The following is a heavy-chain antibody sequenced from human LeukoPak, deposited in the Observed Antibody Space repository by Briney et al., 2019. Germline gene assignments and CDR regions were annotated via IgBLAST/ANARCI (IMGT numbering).Heavy chain of an antibody. CDR2: IRSKAYGGTT. D-gene: IGHD2-2*01. CDR1: GFTLGDYA. CDR3: TRDFCSSTSCYYYYYYMDV. V-gene: IGHV3-49*04. J-gene: IGHJ6*03. Sequence: SGGSLRLSCTASGFTLGDYAMSWVRQAPGKGLEWVGFIRSKAYGGTTEYAASVKGRFTISRDDSKSIAYLQMNSLKTEDTAVYYCTRDFCSSTSCYYYYYYMDVWGKGTTVTVSS.